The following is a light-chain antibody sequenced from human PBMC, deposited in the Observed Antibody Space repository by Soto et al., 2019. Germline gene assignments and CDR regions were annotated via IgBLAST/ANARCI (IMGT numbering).Light chain of an antibody. CDR3: QSYDSSLSAEV. J-gene: IGLJ2*01. Sequence: QAVVTQPPSVSGAPGQRVTISCTGGSSNIGAGYDVHWYQQPPGTAPKLLIYDDRNRPSGVPDRFSGSKSGTSASLAITGLQAEDEADYYCQSYDSSLSAEVFGGGTKVTVL. CDR1: SSNIGAGYD. V-gene: IGLV1-40*01. CDR2: DDR.